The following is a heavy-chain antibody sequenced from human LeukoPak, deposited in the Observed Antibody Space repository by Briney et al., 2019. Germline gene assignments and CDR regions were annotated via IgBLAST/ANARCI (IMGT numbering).Heavy chain of an antibody. V-gene: IGHV4-59*01. D-gene: IGHD4-17*01. CDR3: ARDLGGLIDGDPLP. J-gene: IGHJ5*02. CDR1: AGSIGCYY. CDR2: LFYTGTN. Sequence: PSENLSLTCTVYAGSIGCYYWIWIRQPPGQRLEWIGYLFYTGTNNYNPSLKSRATISLDATKNQFSLKLRSVTAADTAVYYCARDLGGLIDGDPLPWGQRSLVTVSS.